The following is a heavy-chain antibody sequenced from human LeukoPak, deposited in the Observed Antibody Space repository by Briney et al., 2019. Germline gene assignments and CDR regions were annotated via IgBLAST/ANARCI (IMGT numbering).Heavy chain of an antibody. CDR2: TYFRSKWYN. V-gene: IGHV6-1*01. Sequence: SQTLSLTCAISGDSVSSKSATWNWIRQSPSRGLEWLGRTYFRSKWYNDYAVSVKSRITINPDTSKNQFSLQLNSVTPEDTAVYYCARDPDPFSRLSVFDIWGQGTMVTVSS. CDR1: GDSVSSKSAT. CDR3: ARDPDPFSRLSVFDI. J-gene: IGHJ3*02. D-gene: IGHD3-16*02.